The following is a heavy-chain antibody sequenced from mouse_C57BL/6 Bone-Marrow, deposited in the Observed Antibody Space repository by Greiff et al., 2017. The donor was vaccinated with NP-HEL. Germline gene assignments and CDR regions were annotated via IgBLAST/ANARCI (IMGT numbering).Heavy chain of an antibody. CDR1: GYAFSSYW. D-gene: IGHD1-1*01. J-gene: IGHJ3*01. CDR3: ARSVAYYGSSPPKFAY. CDR2: IYPGGGDT. Sequence: VQVVESGAELVKPGASVKLSCKASGYAFSSYWMNWVKQRPGQGLEWIGQIYPGGGDTNYNGKFKGKATLTADKSSSTAYMQLSSLTSEDSAVYFCARSVAYYGSSPPKFAYWGQGTLVTVSA. V-gene: IGHV1-80*01.